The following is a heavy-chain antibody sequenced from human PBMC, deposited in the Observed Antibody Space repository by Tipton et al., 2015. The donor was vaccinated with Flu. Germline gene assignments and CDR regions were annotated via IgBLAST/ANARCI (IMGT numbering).Heavy chain of an antibody. V-gene: IGHV1-18*04. CDR3: ARLRGGDY. CDR2: ISAYNGYT. D-gene: IGHD4-23*01. Sequence: QLVQSGAEVKQPGASVKLSCKASGYTFTKHGITWVRQAPGQGLEWMEWISAYNGYTDFAQKFQGRVTMTTDTSASTAYMELRSLRSDDTAVYYCARLRGGDYWGQGSLVSVSS. CDR1: GYTFTKHG. J-gene: IGHJ4*02.